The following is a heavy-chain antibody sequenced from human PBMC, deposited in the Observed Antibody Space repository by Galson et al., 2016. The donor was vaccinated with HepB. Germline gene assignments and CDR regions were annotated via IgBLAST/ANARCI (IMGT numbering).Heavy chain of an antibody. CDR2: ISGGDDNS. D-gene: IGHD3/OR15-3a*01. Sequence: SLRLSCAASGFTFTTYAMSWVRQAPGKGLEWVASISGGDDNSFCADSVKGRFTISRDNSKNTVSLQMYGLRAEDTAVYYCAKLSITNIRSGYYGFPNLWGQGTLVTVSS. CDR1: GFTFTTYA. V-gene: IGHV3-23*01. J-gene: IGHJ5*02. CDR3: AKLSITNIRSGYYGFPNL.